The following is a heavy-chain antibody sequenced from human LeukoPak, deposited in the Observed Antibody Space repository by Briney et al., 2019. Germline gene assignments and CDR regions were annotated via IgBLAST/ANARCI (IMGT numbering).Heavy chain of an antibody. CDR1: GFTFSSYA. Sequence: GGSLRLSCAASGFTFSSYAMSWVRQAPGKGLEWVSAISGSGGTTYYADSVKGRFTISRDNSKNTLYLQMNSLRAEDTAVYYCAKTTTTSCYTPTDYWGQGTLVTVSS. V-gene: IGHV3-23*01. CDR3: AKTTTTSCYTPTDY. D-gene: IGHD2-2*02. J-gene: IGHJ4*02. CDR2: ISGSGGTT.